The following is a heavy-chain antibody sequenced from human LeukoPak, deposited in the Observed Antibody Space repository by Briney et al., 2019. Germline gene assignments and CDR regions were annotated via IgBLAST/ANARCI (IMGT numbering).Heavy chain of an antibody. V-gene: IGHV3-21*04. D-gene: IGHD2-2*01. CDR1: GFTFRTYS. Sequence: GGSLRLSCAASGFTFRTYSMTWVRQAPGKGLEWVSSISSSSTYIYYTDSVKGRFTISRDNSKNTLYLQMNSLRAEDTAVYYCAKIPRYCSSTSCFGYWGQGTLVTVSS. CDR2: ISSSSTYI. CDR3: AKIPRYCSSTSCFGY. J-gene: IGHJ4*02.